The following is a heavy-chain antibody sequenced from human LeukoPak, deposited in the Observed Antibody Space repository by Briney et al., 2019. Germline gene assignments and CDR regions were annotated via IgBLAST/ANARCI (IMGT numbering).Heavy chain of an antibody. D-gene: IGHD4-17*01. J-gene: IGHJ5*02. CDR1: GYTFTDYY. CDR2: IHPNSGDT. Sequence: ASVKVSCKASGYTFTDYYMRWVRQAPGQGLEWMGWIHPNSGDTKSAQRFQGRVTMTRDTSISTAYMELTRLTSDDTAVYYCASYYGHYTRNWMDTWGQGTLVTVSS. V-gene: IGHV1-2*02. CDR3: ASYYGHYTRNWMDT.